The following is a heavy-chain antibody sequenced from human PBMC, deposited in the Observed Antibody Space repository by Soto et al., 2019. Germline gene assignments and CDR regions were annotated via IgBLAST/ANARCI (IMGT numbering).Heavy chain of an antibody. CDR3: ERVPQRLGYFDY. J-gene: IGHJ4*02. V-gene: IGHV4-31*03. Sequence: SETLSLTCTVSGGSISSGAYYWSWIRQHPGKGLEWIGYIYYSGGTYYNPSLKSRVTISGDTSKSQFFLTLRSVTAEDKAVYYCERVPQRLGYFDYWGQANLVTVS. CDR1: GGSISSGAYY. D-gene: IGHD5-12*01. CDR2: IYYSGGT.